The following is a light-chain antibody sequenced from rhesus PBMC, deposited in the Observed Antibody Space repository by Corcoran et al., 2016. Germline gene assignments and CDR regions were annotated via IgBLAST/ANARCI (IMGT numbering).Light chain of an antibody. CDR1: QGITTH. CDR3: QQYHNTPLT. CDR2: ASS. J-gene: IGKJ3*01. V-gene: IGKV1-43*01. Sequence: DIQMTQSPSPLSASVGDRVTITCRASQGITTHLNWYQQKPGKPPKRRFYASSNLESGVPSRFSGSGSGTDFTLTISNLQPEDFATYYCQQYHNTPLTFGPETKLDIK.